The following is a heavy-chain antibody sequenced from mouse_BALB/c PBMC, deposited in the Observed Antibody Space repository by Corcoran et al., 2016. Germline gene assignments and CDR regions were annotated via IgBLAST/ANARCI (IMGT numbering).Heavy chain of an antibody. D-gene: IGHD1-2*01. CDR3: ARDSYGVDY. CDR2: IYPYNGGT. V-gene: IGHV1S29*02. J-gene: IGHJ2*01. CDR1: GYTFTDYN. Sequence: EVQLQTSGPELVKPGASVKISCKASGYTFTDYNMHWVKQSHGKSLAWIGYIYPYNGGTGYNQKFKSKATLTVDNSSNTAYMELRSLTSEDSAVYYCARDSYGVDYWCQGTTLTVSS.